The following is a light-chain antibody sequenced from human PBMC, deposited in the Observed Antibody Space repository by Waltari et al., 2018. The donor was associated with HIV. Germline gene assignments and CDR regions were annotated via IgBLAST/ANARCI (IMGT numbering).Light chain of an antibody. CDR2: SVF. V-gene: IGKV1-39*01. CDR1: QSISNY. J-gene: IGKJ4*01. CDR3: QQSYSTLVT. Sequence: DIQMTQPPSSLSASVGYRVIITCRANQSISNYFNWYQQKPGRAPNLLIYSVFNLQSGVPSRFSGSGSGTDFSLTIISLQPEDFATYYCQQSYSTLVTFGGGTKVEIK.